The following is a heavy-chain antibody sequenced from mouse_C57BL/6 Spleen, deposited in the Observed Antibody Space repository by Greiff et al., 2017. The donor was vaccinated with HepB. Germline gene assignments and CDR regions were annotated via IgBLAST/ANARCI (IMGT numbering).Heavy chain of an antibody. Sequence: EVKLVESGGDLVKPGGSLKLSCAASGFTFSSYGMSWVRQTPDKRLEWVATISSGGSYTYYPDSVKGRFTISRDNAKNTLYLQMSSLKSEDTAMYYCARHTVVAPAYFDYWGQGTTLTVSS. CDR2: ISSGGSYT. CDR3: ARHTVVAPAYFDY. CDR1: GFTFSSYG. J-gene: IGHJ2*01. D-gene: IGHD1-1*01. V-gene: IGHV5-6*01.